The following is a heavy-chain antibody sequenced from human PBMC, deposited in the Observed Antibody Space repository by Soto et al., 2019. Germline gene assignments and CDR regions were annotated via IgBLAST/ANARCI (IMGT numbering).Heavy chain of an antibody. CDR1: GYTFTSYG. Sequence: QVQLVQSGAEVKKPGASVKVSCKASGYTFTSYGISWVRQAPGQGLEWMGWISAYNGNTNYAQKLQGRVTMTTDTTKSKAYMELRSLRSDDTAVDYCAREGVTYYDILTGPNNWFDPWGQGTLVTVSS. J-gene: IGHJ5*02. V-gene: IGHV1-18*04. CDR2: ISAYNGNT. D-gene: IGHD3-9*01. CDR3: AREGVTYYDILTGPNNWFDP.